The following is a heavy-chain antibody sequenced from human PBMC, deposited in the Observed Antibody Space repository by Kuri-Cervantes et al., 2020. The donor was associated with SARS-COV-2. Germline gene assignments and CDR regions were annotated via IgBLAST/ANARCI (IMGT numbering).Heavy chain of an antibody. Sequence: SETLSLTCTVSGGSIGGSHYWTWIRQPAGKGLEWIGHIYTSGSTRYNPSLKSRVSISVDTSKNQLSLKLSSVTAADTAVYYCARHYYGSGSYYNWGSFDYWGKGTTVTVSS. CDR2: IYTSGST. CDR1: GGSIGGSHY. CDR3: ARHYYGSGSYYNWGSFDY. D-gene: IGHD3-10*01. J-gene: IGHJ4*03. V-gene: IGHV4-61*09.